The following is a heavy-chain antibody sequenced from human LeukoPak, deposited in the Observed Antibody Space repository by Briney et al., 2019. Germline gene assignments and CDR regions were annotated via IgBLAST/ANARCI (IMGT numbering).Heavy chain of an antibody. J-gene: IGHJ4*02. D-gene: IGHD6-13*01. CDR3: ARHFGHISSSWDQVGFDC. CDR1: EYTFTSYG. V-gene: IGHV1-18*01. CDR2: INPYSGNT. Sequence: ASVKVSCKASEYTFTSYGISWVRQAPGQGLEWMGWINPYSGNTNHAQKFQGRITMTTDTSTSTAYMEPRSLRSGDTAVYYCARHFGHISSSWDQVGFDCWGQGTLVTVSS.